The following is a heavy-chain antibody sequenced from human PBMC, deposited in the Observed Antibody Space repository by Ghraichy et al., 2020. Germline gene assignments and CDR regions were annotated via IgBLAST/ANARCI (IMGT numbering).Heavy chain of an antibody. CDR1: GGSISSYY. J-gene: IGHJ5*02. CDR3: ARVPVVPAAYGWFDP. Sequence: SETLSLTCTVSGGSISSYYWSWIRQPPGKGLEWIGYIYYSGSTNYNPSLKSRVTISVDTSKNQFSLKLSSVTAADTAVYYCARVPVVPAAYGWFDPWGQGTLVTVSS. V-gene: IGHV4-59*01. CDR2: IYYSGST. D-gene: IGHD2-2*01.